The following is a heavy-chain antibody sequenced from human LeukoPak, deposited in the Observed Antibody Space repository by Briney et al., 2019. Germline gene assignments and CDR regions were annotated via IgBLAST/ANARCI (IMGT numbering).Heavy chain of an antibody. CDR3: AIVDTAMAKPDY. CDR1: GYTFSDYY. CDR2: INPNSGGT. J-gene: IGHJ4*02. V-gene: IGHV1-2*02. Sequence: GASVKVSCKASGYTFSDYYIHWVRQAPGQGLEWMGWINPNSGGTNYAQKFQGRVTMTGDTSISTAYMELSRLRSDDTAVYYCAIVDTAMAKPDYWGQGTLVTVSS. D-gene: IGHD5-18*01.